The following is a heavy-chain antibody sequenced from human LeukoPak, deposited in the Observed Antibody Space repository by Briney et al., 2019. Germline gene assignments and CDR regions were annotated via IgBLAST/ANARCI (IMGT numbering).Heavy chain of an antibody. J-gene: IGHJ4*02. Sequence: GGSLRLSCAASGFTFSSYWMSWVRQAPGKGLEWVANIKQDGSEKYYVDSVKGRFTISRDNAKNSLYLQMNSLRAEDTAVYYCARDNAVDYGDYGDFDYWGQGTLVTVSS. V-gene: IGHV3-7*01. D-gene: IGHD4-17*01. CDR2: IKQDGSEK. CDR3: ARDNAVDYGDYGDFDY. CDR1: GFTFSSYW.